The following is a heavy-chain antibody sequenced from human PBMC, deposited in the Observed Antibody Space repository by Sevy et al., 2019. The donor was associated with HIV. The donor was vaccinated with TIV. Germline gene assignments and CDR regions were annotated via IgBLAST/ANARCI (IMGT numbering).Heavy chain of an antibody. V-gene: IGHV6-1*01. CDR2: TYYRSKWYN. J-gene: IGHJ6*02. CDR3: ARMIYYYGSGSYRYYGMDV. CDR1: GDSVSSNSAA. D-gene: IGHD3-10*01. Sequence: SQNLSLTCSISGDSVSSNSAAWNWIRQSPSRGLEWLGRTYYRSKWYNDYAVSVKSRITINPDTSKSQFSLQLNSVTPEDSAVYYCARMIYYYGSGSYRYYGMDVWGQGTTVTVSS.